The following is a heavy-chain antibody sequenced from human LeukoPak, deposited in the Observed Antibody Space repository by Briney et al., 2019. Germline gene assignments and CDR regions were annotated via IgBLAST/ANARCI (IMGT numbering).Heavy chain of an antibody. V-gene: IGHV3-30-3*01. CDR1: GFAFDTYA. CDR3: AARKVRGVWFYLDY. CDR2: ISFDGNTI. J-gene: IGHJ4*02. Sequence: GGSLRLSCAASGFAFDTYAMHWVRQGPGKGLEWVAVISFDGNTIHYADSVKGRFTISRDNSKNTLFLQMDSLRAEDTAVYYCAARKVRGVWFYLDYWGQGTLVTVSS. D-gene: IGHD3-10*01.